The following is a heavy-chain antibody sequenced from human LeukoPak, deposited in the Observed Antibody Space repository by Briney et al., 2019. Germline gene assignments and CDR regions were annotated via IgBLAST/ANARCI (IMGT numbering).Heavy chain of an antibody. CDR3: ARDGGIAAAGSIFDY. D-gene: IGHD6-13*01. J-gene: IGHJ4*02. CDR1: GFIFSSYA. Sequence: PGGSLRLSCAASGFIFSSYAMHWVRQAPGKGLEYVSAISSNGGSTYYANSVKGRFIISRDNSKNTLYLQMGSLRDEDMAVYYCARDGGIAAAGSIFDYWGQGTLVTVSS. V-gene: IGHV3-64*01. CDR2: ISSNGGST.